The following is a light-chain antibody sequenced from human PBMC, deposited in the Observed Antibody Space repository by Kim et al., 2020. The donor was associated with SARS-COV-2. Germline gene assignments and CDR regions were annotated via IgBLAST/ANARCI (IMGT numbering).Light chain of an antibody. CDR2: YDS. CDR3: QVWDYSSDHYV. V-gene: IGLV3-21*04. Sequence: APGRTARSTCGGNNIGSKSVHWYQQKPGQAPVLVIYYDSDRPSGIPERFSGSKSGNTATLTISRVEAGDEADYYCQVWDYSSDHYVFGTGTKVTVL. J-gene: IGLJ1*01. CDR1: NIGSKS.